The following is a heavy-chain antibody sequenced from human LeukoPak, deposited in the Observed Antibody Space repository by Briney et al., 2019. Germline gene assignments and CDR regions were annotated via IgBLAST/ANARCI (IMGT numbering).Heavy chain of an antibody. CDR3: ARVATIFPSCAWFDP. V-gene: IGHV3-21*01. D-gene: IGHD3-9*01. J-gene: IGHJ5*02. CDR1: GFTFSSYS. CDR2: ISSSSSYI. Sequence: GGSLRLSCAASGFTFSSYSMNWVRQAPGKGLEWVSSISSSSSYIYYADSVKGRFTISRDNAKNSLYLQMNSLRAEDTAVYYCARVATIFPSCAWFDPWGQGTLVTVSS.